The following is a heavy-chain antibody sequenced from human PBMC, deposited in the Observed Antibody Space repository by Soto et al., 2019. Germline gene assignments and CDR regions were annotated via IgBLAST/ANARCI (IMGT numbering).Heavy chain of an antibody. Sequence: PGGSLRLSCAASGFSFSDYAMSWVRQAPGKGLEWVSSISSSSFSINYADSVKGRFSISRDNAQNSLHLQMNNLRAEDTAVYYCARNESSNIYXMDGWAQRTTVTVSS. V-gene: IGHV3-21*01. CDR2: ISSSSFSI. CDR3: ARNESSNIYXMDG. J-gene: IGHJ6*02. D-gene: IGHD6-6*01. CDR1: GFSFSDYA.